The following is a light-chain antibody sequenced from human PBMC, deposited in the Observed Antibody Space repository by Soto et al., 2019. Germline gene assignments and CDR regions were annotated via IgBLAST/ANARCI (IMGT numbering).Light chain of an antibody. CDR2: HAS. Sequence: ALTQSPGTLSLSPGERATLSCRASQSVMGSYLAWYQQKPGQAPRLLIFHASTRATGIPDRFSGSGSGTDFTLTVSRLEPEDSAVYYCHQYGSSPFTFGPGTKVDIK. J-gene: IGKJ3*01. V-gene: IGKV3-20*01. CDR1: QSVMGSY. CDR3: HQYGSSPFT.